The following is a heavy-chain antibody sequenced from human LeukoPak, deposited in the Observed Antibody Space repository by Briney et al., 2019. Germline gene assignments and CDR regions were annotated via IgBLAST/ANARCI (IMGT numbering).Heavy chain of an antibody. Sequence: ASVKVSCKASGYTFTGYYMHWVRQAPGQGLEWMGWINPNSGGTSYAQKFQGRVTMTRDTSTSTVYMELSSLRSEDTAVYYCARGGDGYNLDYWGQGTLVTVSS. J-gene: IGHJ4*02. CDR1: GYTFTGYY. D-gene: IGHD5-24*01. CDR2: INPNSGGT. V-gene: IGHV1-2*02. CDR3: ARGGDGYNLDY.